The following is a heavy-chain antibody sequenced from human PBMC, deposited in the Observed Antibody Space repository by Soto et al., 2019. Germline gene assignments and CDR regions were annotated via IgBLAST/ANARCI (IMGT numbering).Heavy chain of an antibody. J-gene: IGHJ4*02. CDR3: ARDPLAVERPY. CDR1: GFTFSNYA. D-gene: IGHD6-19*01. Sequence: GGSLRLSCAASGFTFSNYAMHWVRQAPGKGLEWVAVISYDGSNKYYADSVKGRFTISRDNSKNTLYLQMNSLRAEDTAVYYCARDPLAVERPYWGQGTLVTVSS. V-gene: IGHV3-30-3*01. CDR2: ISYDGSNK.